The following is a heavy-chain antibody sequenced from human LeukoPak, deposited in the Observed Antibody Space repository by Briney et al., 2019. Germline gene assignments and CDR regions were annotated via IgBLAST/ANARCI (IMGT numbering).Heavy chain of an antibody. CDR3: ARDSVAVAGSDAFDI. V-gene: IGHV3-48*03. J-gene: IGHJ3*02. D-gene: IGHD6-19*01. CDR2: ISGSSRTI. CDR1: GFTFSIYE. Sequence: GGSLRLSCAPSGFTFSIYEMNWVRQAPGKGLEWVSYISGSSRTIFYADSVKGRFTISRDNTKDSLYLQMNSLRAEDTAVYFCARDSVAVAGSDAFDIWGQGTMVSVSS.